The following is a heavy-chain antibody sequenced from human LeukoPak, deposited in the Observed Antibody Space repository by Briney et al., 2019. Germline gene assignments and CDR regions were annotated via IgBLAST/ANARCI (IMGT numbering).Heavy chain of an antibody. D-gene: IGHD3-10*01. CDR1: GFSFSSYW. J-gene: IGHJ4*02. Sequence: PGGSLRLSCTASGFSFSSYWMSWVRQAPGKGLVWVSRINVEGTTTTYADSVEGRFTISRDENTLYLQMNHLRVDDTAVYYCTRGGEEPFDYWGQGTLVTVSS. CDR3: TRGGEEPFDY. V-gene: IGHV3-74*01. CDR2: INVEGTTT.